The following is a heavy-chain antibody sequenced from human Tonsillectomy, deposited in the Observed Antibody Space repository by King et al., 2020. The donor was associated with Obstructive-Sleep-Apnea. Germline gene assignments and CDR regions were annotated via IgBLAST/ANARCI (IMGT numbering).Heavy chain of an antibody. CDR2: VYYSGSI. J-gene: IGHJ4*02. V-gene: IGHV4-59*01. Sequence: VQLQESGPGLVKPSETLSLTCNVSGGSISTYYWSWIRQSPGKGLEWIGYVYYSGSIKVNPSLPSRVTRSVDTSKNHFSLKLCSVTAAYTAVYYCARGYSSSWYYFDYWGQGTQVTVSS. CDR1: GGSISTYY. CDR3: ARGYSSSWYYFDY. D-gene: IGHD6-13*01.